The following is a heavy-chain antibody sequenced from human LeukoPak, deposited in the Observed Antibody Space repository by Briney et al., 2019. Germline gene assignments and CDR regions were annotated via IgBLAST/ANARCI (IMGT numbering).Heavy chain of an antibody. V-gene: IGHV5-10-1*01. J-gene: IGHJ5*02. Sequence: GGSLVISCEGSGSTFTSYWITGVGRLPGKGREGMGRIDAGDSYTNDSPSFQGHVTISADKSINTAYLQWSSLKASDTAIYYCARRICSSSSCFGQTNWFDPWGQGTLVTVSS. CDR3: ARRICSSSSCFGQTNWFDP. CDR2: IDAGDSYT. D-gene: IGHD2-2*01. CDR1: GSTFTSYW.